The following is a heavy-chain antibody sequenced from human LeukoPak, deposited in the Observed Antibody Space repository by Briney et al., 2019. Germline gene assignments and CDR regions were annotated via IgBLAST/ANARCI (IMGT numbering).Heavy chain of an antibody. CDR1: GFTFSSYA. Sequence: PGRSLRLSFAASGFTFSSYAMHWVRQAPGKGLEWVAVISYDGSNKYYADSVKGRFTISRDNSKNTLYLQMNSLRAEDTAVYYCARSGHGVSGAFDIWGQGTMVTVSS. CDR3: ARSGHGVSGAFDI. CDR2: ISYDGSNK. J-gene: IGHJ3*02. V-gene: IGHV3-30*01. D-gene: IGHD2-8*01.